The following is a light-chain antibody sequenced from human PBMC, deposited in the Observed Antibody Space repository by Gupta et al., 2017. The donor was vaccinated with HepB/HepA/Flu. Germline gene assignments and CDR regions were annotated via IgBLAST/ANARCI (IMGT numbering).Light chain of an antibody. CDR2: EDN. CDR1: SGRIANNY. J-gene: IGLJ2*01. V-gene: IGLV6-57*03. CDR3: QTNDSSTPV. Sequence: SMPPPPPPASESPGNTVTSSGTRSSGRIANNYVRWYQQRPGSAPTTMIYEDNQRPSVVPGCFSGTIDSSANSASLTISGQKTADEADYYCQTNDSSTPVFGGGTKLTVL.